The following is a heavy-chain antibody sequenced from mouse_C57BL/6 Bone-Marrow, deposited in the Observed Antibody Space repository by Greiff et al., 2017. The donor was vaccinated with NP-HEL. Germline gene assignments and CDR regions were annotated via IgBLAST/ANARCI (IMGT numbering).Heavy chain of an antibody. CDR1: GYAFSSSW. CDR3: ARSGCYAYWYFDV. Sequence: VHLLESGPELVKPGASVKISCKASGYAFSSSWMNWVKQRPGKGLEWIGRIYPGDGDPNYNGKFKGKATLTADKSSSTAYMQLSSLTSEDSSVYFCARSGCYAYWYFDVWGTGTTVTVSS. V-gene: IGHV1-82*01. D-gene: IGHD1-1*02. CDR2: IYPGDGDP. J-gene: IGHJ1*03.